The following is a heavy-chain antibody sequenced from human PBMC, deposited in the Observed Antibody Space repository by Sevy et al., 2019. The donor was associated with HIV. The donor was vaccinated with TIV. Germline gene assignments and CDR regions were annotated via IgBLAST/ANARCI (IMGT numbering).Heavy chain of an antibody. V-gene: IGHV3-48*02. CDR2: ISRSSSTI. Sequence: GGSLRLSCAASGFTFSSYSMNWVRQAPGKGLEWVSYISRSSSTIYYADSVKGRFTMSRDNAKNSLYLQMNSLRDEDTAVYYCARERKMYDSSGYYFHFDYWGQGTLVTVSS. CDR1: GFTFSSYS. D-gene: IGHD3-22*01. CDR3: ARERKMYDSSGYYFHFDY. J-gene: IGHJ4*02.